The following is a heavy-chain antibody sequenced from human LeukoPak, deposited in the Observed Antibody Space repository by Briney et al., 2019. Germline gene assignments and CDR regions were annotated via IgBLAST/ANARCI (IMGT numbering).Heavy chain of an antibody. J-gene: IGHJ4*02. CDR1: GFTFDDYA. CDR2: ISWDGGTT. CDR3: AKDSSGWRRGGRYFDY. V-gene: IGHV3-43D*03. D-gene: IGHD6-19*01. Sequence: GGSLRLSCAASGFTFDDYAMHWVRQAPGKGLEWVSLISWDGGTTYYADSVKGRFTISRDNSKNSLYLQMSTLRAEDTALYYCAKDSSGWRRGGRYFDYWGQGTLVTVSS.